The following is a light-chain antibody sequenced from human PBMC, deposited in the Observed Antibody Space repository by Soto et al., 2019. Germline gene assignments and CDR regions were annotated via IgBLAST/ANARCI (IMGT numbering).Light chain of an antibody. Sequence: DIQMTQSSSTLSASVGDRVTITCRSTQIISSWLAWYQQKPGKAPKLLIYKASNLEVGVPSRFSGSGSETEFTLTINNLQPDDFATYYCQQYRTFGPGTTVDIK. J-gene: IGKJ3*01. CDR2: KAS. V-gene: IGKV1-5*03. CDR3: QQYRT. CDR1: QIISSW.